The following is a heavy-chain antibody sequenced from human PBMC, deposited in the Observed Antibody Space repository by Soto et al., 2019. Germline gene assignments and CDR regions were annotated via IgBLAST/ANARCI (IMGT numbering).Heavy chain of an antibody. CDR3: ARQGWEPLKWFDP. J-gene: IGHJ5*02. V-gene: IGHV5-51*01. D-gene: IGHD1-26*01. CDR1: GCSSISFG. CDR2: IYPGDSDT. Sequence: VKSSGEGRGCSSISFGGGRISQMPGTGLEWMGIIYPGDSDTRYSPSFQGQVTISADKSISTAYLQWSSLKASDTATYYCARQGWEPLKWFDPWGQGTLVTVS.